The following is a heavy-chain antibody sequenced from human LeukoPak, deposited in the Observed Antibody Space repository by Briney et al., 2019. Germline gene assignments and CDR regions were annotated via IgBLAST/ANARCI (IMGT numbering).Heavy chain of an antibody. V-gene: IGHV3-64D*09. CDR2: ISRNGGST. CDR3: VKDLRSDFMGVLSRYLSY. J-gene: IGHJ4*02. Sequence: QPGGSLRLSCSASGFTFSSFAMHWVRQAPGKGLEYVAAISRNGGSTYYADSVKGRFTIFRDNSKSTLYLQMSSLRAEDTAVYLCVKDLRSDFMGVLSRYLSYWGQGTLVTVSS. CDR1: GFTFSSFA. D-gene: IGHD2/OR15-2a*01.